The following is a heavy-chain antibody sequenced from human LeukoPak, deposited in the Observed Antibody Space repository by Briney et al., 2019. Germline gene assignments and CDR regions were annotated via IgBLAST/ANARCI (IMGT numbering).Heavy chain of an antibody. D-gene: IGHD3-22*01. CDR2: ISGSGGST. CDR3: AKCTDYYDSSGYWD. J-gene: IGHJ4*02. Sequence: HSGGSLRLSCAASGFTFSGYAMSWVRQAPGKGLEWVSVISGSGGSTYYADSVKGRFTISRDNSKNTLYLQMNSLRAEDTALYYCAKCTDYYDSSGYWDWGQGTLVTVSS. CDR1: GFTFSGYA. V-gene: IGHV3-23*01.